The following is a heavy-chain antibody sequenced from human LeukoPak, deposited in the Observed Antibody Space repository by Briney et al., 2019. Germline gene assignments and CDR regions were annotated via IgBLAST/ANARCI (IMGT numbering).Heavy chain of an antibody. CDR2: IRNDAKSI. Sequence: GGSLRLSCAASGFTFSSYAMSWVRQAPGKGLEWVSYIRNDAKSIYYADSVKGRFTISRDNAKDSLYLQMNSLRAEDTAVYYCARGSWELYFDYWGQGTLVTVSS. CDR1: GFTFSSYA. D-gene: IGHD1-26*01. V-gene: IGHV3-48*04. CDR3: ARGSWELYFDY. J-gene: IGHJ4*02.